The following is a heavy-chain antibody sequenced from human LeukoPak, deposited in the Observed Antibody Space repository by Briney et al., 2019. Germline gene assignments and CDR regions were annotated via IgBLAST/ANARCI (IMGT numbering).Heavy chain of an antibody. CDR1: GGTFSSYA. CDR3: ARDLYKWSEDAFDI. V-gene: IGHV1-69*04. CDR2: IIPILGIA. J-gene: IGHJ3*02. D-gene: IGHD1-20*01. Sequence: GASVKVSCKASGGTFSSYAISWVRQAPGQGLEWMGRIIPILGIANYAQKFQGRVTITADKSTSTAYMELSSLRSEDTAVYYCARDLYKWSEDAFDIWGQGTMVTVSS.